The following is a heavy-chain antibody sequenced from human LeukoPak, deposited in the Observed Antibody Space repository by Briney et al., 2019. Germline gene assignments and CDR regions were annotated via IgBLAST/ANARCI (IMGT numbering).Heavy chain of an antibody. CDR1: GFTFSNYW. J-gene: IGHJ4*02. CDR2: ISYDGSNK. D-gene: IGHD3-10*01. Sequence: GGSLRLSCAASGFTFSNYWMHWVRQAPGKGLEWVAVISYDGSNKYYADSVKGRFTISRDNSKNTLYLQMNSLRAEDTAVYYCAKLVSDPELAFDYWGQGTLVTVSS. V-gene: IGHV3-30*18. CDR3: AKLVSDPELAFDY.